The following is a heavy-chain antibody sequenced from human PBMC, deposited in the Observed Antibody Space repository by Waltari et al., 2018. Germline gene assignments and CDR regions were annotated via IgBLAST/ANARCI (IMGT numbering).Heavy chain of an antibody. J-gene: IGHJ4*02. CDR2: ITPSGATV. Sequence: EVQLVESGGGWVQPGGSLRLSCAASGFTFSSYEMNWVRQAPGKGPEWISYITPSGATVYYADSVRGRFTTSRDNAKSSLHLQMNSLEAEDTALYYCVRGAYDFGYGQFFDCWGQGTLVTVSS. D-gene: IGHD3-3*01. CDR1: GFTFSSYE. CDR3: VRGAYDFGYGQFFDC. V-gene: IGHV3-48*03.